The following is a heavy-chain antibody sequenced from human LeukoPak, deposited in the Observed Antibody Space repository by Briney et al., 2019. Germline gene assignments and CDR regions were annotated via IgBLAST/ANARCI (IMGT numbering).Heavy chain of an antibody. D-gene: IGHD1-26*01. V-gene: IGHV1-2*06. J-gene: IGHJ3*01. CDR3: AHGGGSYGDV. CDR2: NDPNGDGT. CDR1: GYTFTGYY. Sequence: GASVKVSCKVSGYTFTGYYMHWVRQAPGQGLEWMGRNDPNGDGTHYAQKFQGMVTMARDTSISTSYMELTELRSDDTAVYYCAHGGGSYGDVWGQGTMVTVSS.